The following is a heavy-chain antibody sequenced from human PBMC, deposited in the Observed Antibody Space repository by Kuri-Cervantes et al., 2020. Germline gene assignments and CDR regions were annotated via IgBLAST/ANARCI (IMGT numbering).Heavy chain of an antibody. J-gene: IGHJ6*02. CDR3: AKDAARGYSYYYYYGMDV. Sequence: ASVKVSCKASGYTFTGYYMHWVRQAPGQGLEWMGWINPNSGGTNYAQKLQGRVTMTTDTSTSTAYMELRSLRSDDTAVYYCAKDAARGYSYYYYYGMDVWGQGTTVTVSS. D-gene: IGHD5-18*01. CDR1: GYTFTGYY. V-gene: IGHV1-2*02. CDR2: INPNSGGT.